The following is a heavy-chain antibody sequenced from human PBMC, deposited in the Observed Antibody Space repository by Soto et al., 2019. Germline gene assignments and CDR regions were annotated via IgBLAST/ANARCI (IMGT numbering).Heavy chain of an antibody. V-gene: IGHV3-23*01. CDR1: GFTFSSYA. Sequence: GGSLRLSCAASGFTFSSYAMSWVRQAPGKGLEWVSAISGSGGSTYYADSVKGRFTISRDNSKNTLYLQMNSLRAEDTAVYYCAKDQDMITFGGVIVMGLFDYWGQGTLVTVSS. CDR3: AKDQDMITFGGVIVMGLFDY. CDR2: ISGSGGST. D-gene: IGHD3-16*02. J-gene: IGHJ4*02.